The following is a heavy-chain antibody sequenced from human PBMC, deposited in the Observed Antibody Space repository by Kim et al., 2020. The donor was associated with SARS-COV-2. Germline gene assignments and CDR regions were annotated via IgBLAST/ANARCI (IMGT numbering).Heavy chain of an antibody. J-gene: IGHJ5*02. D-gene: IGHD2-2*01. CDR2: IWYDGSNK. CDR1: GFTFSSYG. V-gene: IGHV3-33*06. CDR3: AKDPHPRYCSSTSCHGNNWFDP. Sequence: GGSLRLSCAASGFTFSSYGMHWVRQAPGKGLEWVAVIWYDGSNKYYADSVKGRFTISRDNSKNTLYLQMNSLRAEDTAVYYCAKDPHPRYCSSTSCHGNNWFDPWGQGTLVTVSS.